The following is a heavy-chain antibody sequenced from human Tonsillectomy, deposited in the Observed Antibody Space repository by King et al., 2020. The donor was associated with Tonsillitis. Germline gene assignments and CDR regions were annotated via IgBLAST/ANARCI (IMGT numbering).Heavy chain of an antibody. J-gene: IGHJ6*02. CDR1: GLPFSHAW. D-gene: IGHD3-22*01. CDR2: IKSKTEGGTT. CDR3: STAMIVTGLDV. Sequence: VQLVESGGGLVKPGGSLRLSCAASGLPFSHAWMAWVRQAPGKGLEWVGRIKSKTEGGTTDYAAPVKGRFTISRDDSEDMLYLQMNNLTTEDTAVYYCSTAMIVTGLDVWGQGTTVAVSS. V-gene: IGHV3-15*01.